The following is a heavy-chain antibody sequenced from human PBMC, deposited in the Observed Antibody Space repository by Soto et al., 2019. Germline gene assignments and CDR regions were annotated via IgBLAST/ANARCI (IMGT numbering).Heavy chain of an antibody. CDR3: ARGNHVDTAMVTPGPAHYYFDY. V-gene: IGHV1-2*04. J-gene: IGHJ4*02. CDR1: GYTFTGYY. D-gene: IGHD5-18*01. Sequence: ASVKVSCKASGYTFTGYYMHWVRQAPGQGLEWMGWINPNSGGTNYAQKFQGWVTMTRDTSISTAYMELSRLRSDDTAVYYCARGNHVDTAMVTPGPAHYYFDYWGQGTLVTVSS. CDR2: INPNSGGT.